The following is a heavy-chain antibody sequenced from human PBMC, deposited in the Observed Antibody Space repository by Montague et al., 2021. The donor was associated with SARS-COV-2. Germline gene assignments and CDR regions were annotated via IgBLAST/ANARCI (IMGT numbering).Heavy chain of an antibody. CDR3: EREKEGGLRNVFDI. CDR2: LYHSGTT. Sequence: SETLSLTCTVSGFSIGSGDYWGWIRQPPGKRLEWIGSLYHSGTTYYNSSLHSRPIMSIDTSTNQCFLRRTSVTAADTAVFFWEREKEGGLRNVFDIWGQGTTVTVSS. CDR1: GFSIGSGDY. J-gene: IGHJ3*02. V-gene: IGHV4-38-2*02.